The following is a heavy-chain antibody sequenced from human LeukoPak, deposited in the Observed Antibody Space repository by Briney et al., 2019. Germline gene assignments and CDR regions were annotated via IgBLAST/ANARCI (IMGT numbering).Heavy chain of an antibody. CDR2: IIPIFGTA. J-gene: IGHJ5*02. Sequence: SVKVSCKASGGTFSSYTISWVRQAPGQGLEWMGGIIPIFGTANYAQKFQGRVTITTDESTSTAYMELSSLRSEDTAVYYCARESGKVSNWFDPWGQGTLVTVSS. D-gene: IGHD6-6*01. V-gene: IGHV1-69*05. CDR1: GGTFSSYT. CDR3: ARESGKVSNWFDP.